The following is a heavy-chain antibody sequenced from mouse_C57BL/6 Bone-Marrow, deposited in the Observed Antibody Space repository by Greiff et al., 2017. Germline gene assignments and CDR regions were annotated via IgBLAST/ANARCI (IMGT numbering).Heavy chain of an antibody. CDR2: IDPSDSYP. Sequence: VQRVESGAELVKPGASVKLSCKASGYTFTSYWMQWVKQRPGQGLEWIGEIDPSDSYPNYNQKFKGKATLTVDTSSSTAYMRLSSLTSEDAAVYYCASGGWFAYWGQGTLVTVSA. J-gene: IGHJ3*01. CDR3: ASGGWFAY. CDR1: GYTFTSYW. V-gene: IGHV1-50*01.